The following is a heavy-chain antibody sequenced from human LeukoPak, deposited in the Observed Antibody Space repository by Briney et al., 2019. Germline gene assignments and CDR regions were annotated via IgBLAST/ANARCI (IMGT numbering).Heavy chain of an antibody. D-gene: IGHD3-16*02. CDR3: TTVDYDYVWGSYRPIDY. CDR1: GFTFSNAW. J-gene: IGHJ4*02. V-gene: IGHV3-15*04. Sequence: GGSLRLSCAASGFTFSNAWMSWVRQAPGKGLEWVGRIESKTDGGTTDYAAPVKGRFTISRDDSKNTLYLQMNSLKTEDTAVYYCTTVDYDYVWGSYRPIDYWGQGTLVTVSS. CDR2: IESKTDGGTT.